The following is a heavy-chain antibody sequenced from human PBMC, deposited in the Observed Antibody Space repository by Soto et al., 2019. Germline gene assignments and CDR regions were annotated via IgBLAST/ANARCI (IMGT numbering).Heavy chain of an antibody. CDR3: ATLWDDILTWGMDV. CDR2: MNPNSGNT. Sequence: ASVKVSCKASGYTFTSYDINWVRQATGQGLEWMGWMNPNSGNTGYAQKFQGRVTMTRNTSISTAYMELSSLRSEDTAVYYCATLWDDILTWGMDVWGQGTTVTV. D-gene: IGHD3-9*01. J-gene: IGHJ6*02. V-gene: IGHV1-8*01. CDR1: GYTFTSYD.